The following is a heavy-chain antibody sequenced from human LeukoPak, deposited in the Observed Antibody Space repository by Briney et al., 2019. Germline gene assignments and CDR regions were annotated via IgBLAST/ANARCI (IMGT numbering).Heavy chain of an antibody. CDR2: INHSGST. J-gene: IGHJ3*02. CDR3: ARKEQWLPHDAFDI. D-gene: IGHD6-19*01. CDR1: GGSFSGYY. V-gene: IGHV4-34*01. Sequence: PSETLSLTCAVYGGSFSGYYWSWIRQPPGKGLEWIGEINHSGSTNYNPSLKRRVTISVDTSKNQFSLKLSSVPAADTAVYYCARKEQWLPHDAFDIWGQGTMVTVSS.